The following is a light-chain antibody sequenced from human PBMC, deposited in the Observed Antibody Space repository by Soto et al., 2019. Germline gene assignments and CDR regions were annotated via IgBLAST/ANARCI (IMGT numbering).Light chain of an antibody. CDR1: SSNIGTNS. V-gene: IGLV1-47*01. Sequence: VLTQPPSASGTPGQRVTISCSGSSSNIGTNSVYWYQQLPGTAPKLLVYRNNQRPSGVSDRFSGSKSGTSATLGITGFQTGDEADYYCGSWDSSLSAYVFGTGTKVTVL. J-gene: IGLJ1*01. CDR3: GSWDSSLSAYV. CDR2: RNN.